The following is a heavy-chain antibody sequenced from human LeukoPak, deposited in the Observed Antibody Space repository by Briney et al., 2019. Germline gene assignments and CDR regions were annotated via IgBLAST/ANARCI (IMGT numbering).Heavy chain of an antibody. Sequence: GGSLGLSCAASGFRLSNHWMHWVRQAPGTGLVWVSRINHDGSITDYADSLKGRFTISRDNAKNTVYLQMGSLRVEDTAVYYCVRLLDRDFWGRGTLVTVSS. CDR1: GFRLSNHW. J-gene: IGHJ4*02. CDR2: INHDGSIT. CDR3: VRLLDRDF. V-gene: IGHV3-74*01.